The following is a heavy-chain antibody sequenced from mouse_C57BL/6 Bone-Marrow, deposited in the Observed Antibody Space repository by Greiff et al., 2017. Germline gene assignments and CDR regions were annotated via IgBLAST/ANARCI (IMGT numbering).Heavy chain of an antibody. D-gene: IGHD1-1*01. J-gene: IGHJ2*01. CDR3: ARYYYGSSHYFDY. CDR1: GFTFTDYY. Sequence: EVNVVESGGGLVQPGGSLSLSCAASGFTFTDYYMSWVRQPPGKALEWLGFIRNKANGYTTEYSASVKGRFTISRDNSQSILYLQMNALRAEDSATYYCARYYYGSSHYFDYWGQGTTLTVSS. V-gene: IGHV7-3*01. CDR2: IRNKANGYTT.